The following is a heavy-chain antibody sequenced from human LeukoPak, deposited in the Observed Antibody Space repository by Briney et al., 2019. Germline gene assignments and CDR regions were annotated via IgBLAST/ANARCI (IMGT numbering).Heavy chain of an antibody. D-gene: IGHD1-26*01. CDR1: GYSFSNYW. CDR3: ASSYSGSYSGFDY. CDR2: IYPGDSDV. J-gene: IGHJ4*02. V-gene: IGHV5-51*01. Sequence: GESLKISCKGSGYSFSNYWIGWVRQMPGKGLEWMGIIYPGDSDVRYSPPLQGQVTISAGKSISTAYLQWSSLKASDTAMYYCASSYSGSYSGFDYWGQGTLVTVSS.